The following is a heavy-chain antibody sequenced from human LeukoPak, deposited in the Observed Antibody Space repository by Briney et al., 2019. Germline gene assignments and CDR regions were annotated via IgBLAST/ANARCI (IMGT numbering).Heavy chain of an antibody. CDR1: GYSISSGYY. D-gene: IGHD1-14*01. CDR3: ARVTGAGTTKEYFQH. CDR2: IYHSGST. J-gene: IGHJ1*01. Sequence: SETLSLTCTVSGYSISSGYYWGWIRQPPGKGLEWIGRIYHSGSTYYNPSLKSRVTISVDTSKNQFSLKLSSVTAADTAVYYCARVTGAGTTKEYFQHWGQGTLVTVSS. V-gene: IGHV4-38-2*02.